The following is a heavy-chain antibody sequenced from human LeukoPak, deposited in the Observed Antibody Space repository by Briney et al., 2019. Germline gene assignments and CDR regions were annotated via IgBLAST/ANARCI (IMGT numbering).Heavy chain of an antibody. D-gene: IGHD6-25*01. CDR2: IYYSAST. CDR3: ARVVSLGSGSTRGAFDI. CDR1: GGSISTSNYY. Sequence: SETLSLTCTVSGGSISTSNYYWGWIRQPPGKGLEWIGNIYYSASTYYNPSLKSRVTISVDTSKNQFSLKLNSVTAADTAVYYCARVVSLGSGSTRGAFDIWGQGTMVTVSS. J-gene: IGHJ3*02. V-gene: IGHV4-39*07.